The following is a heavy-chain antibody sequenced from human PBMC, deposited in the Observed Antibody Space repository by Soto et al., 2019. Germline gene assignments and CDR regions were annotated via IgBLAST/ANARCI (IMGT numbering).Heavy chain of an antibody. CDR3: AGDDDVRLPDY. Sequence: SETLSLTCTVSGGSISSSSYYWGWIRQPPGKGLECIGSIYYSGSTYYNPSLKSRVTISVDTSKNQFSLKLSSVTAADTAVYYCAGDDDVRLPDYWGQGTLVTVSS. V-gene: IGHV4-39*01. CDR1: GGSISSSSYY. CDR2: IYYSGST. J-gene: IGHJ4*02. D-gene: IGHD1-1*01.